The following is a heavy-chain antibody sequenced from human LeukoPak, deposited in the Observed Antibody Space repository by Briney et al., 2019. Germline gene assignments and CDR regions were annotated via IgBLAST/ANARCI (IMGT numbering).Heavy chain of an antibody. V-gene: IGHV4-59*01. D-gene: IGHD6-6*01. Sequence: SETLSLTCTVSGGSISGYYWSWIRQSPQKGLEWFAYIYYGGSTNYNPSLKSRVTISVDTSKNQFSLKLSSVTAADTAVYYCARGLIAAREYYFDSWGQGTLVTDSS. CDR3: ARGLIAAREYYFDS. CDR1: GGSISGYY. CDR2: IYYGGST. J-gene: IGHJ4*02.